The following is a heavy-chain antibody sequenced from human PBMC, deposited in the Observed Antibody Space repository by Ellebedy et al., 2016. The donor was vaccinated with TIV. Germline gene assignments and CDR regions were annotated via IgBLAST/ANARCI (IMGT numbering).Heavy chain of an antibody. CDR3: STLSDTGY. Sequence: GESLKISCAASGFTFSRHWMHWIRQAPGKGLVWLSRINGDGGFTSHADFVKGRFTISSDNAKKQLYLQMNSLKAEDTAMYYCSTLSDTGYWGHGTLVTVSS. CDR2: INGDGGFT. D-gene: IGHD2-21*02. J-gene: IGHJ4*01. V-gene: IGHV3-74*01. CDR1: GFTFSRHW.